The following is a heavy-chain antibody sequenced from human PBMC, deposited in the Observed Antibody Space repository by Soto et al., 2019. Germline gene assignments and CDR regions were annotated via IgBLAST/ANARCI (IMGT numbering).Heavy chain of an antibody. CDR2: VSGYDSET. CDR1: GYSCTSYG. Sequence: QVQLVQSGAEVKKPGASVKVSCKASGYSCTSYGISWVRQAPGQGLEWMGWVSGYDSETKYEQKFQGRVTMTTDTSTSTVYMELRTLRSDETAVYYCARDRCTGSSCYWKYVDYWGQGTLVTASS. J-gene: IGHJ4*02. V-gene: IGHV1-18*01. D-gene: IGHD2-15*01. CDR3: ARDRCTGSSCYWKYVDY.